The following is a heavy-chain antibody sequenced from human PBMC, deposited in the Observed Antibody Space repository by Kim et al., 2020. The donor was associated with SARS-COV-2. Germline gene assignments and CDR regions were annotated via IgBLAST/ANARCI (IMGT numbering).Heavy chain of an antibody. CDR1: GFTFSSYG. J-gene: IGHJ4*02. CDR3: AKGTXKXXFDY. V-gene: IGHV3-23*01. Sequence: GGSLRLSCAASGFTFSSYGMSWVRQAPGKGLEWVSAISGGGDSTYYTDSVKGRFSISRDNSKNTLYLQMNTLRADDMAVYYCAKGTXKXXFDYWGQGSLVTV. CDR2: ISGGGDST.